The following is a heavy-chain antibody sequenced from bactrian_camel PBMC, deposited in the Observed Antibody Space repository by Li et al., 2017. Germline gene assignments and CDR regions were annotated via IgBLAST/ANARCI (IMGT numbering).Heavy chain of an antibody. Sequence: QLVESGGDLVQPGGSLRLSCAVSGFTFSIYWMYWVRQAPGKGLEWVSTISSDGSTHYADSVKGRFTISQDNAKNTVYLQMNSLKPEDTAVYYCAAGLGPYSDCQSSLGYWGQGTQVTVS. V-gene: IGHV3S25*01. CDR3: AAGLGPYSDCQSSLGY. J-gene: IGHJ6*01. CDR2: ISSDGST. CDR1: GFTFSIYW. D-gene: IGHD4*01.